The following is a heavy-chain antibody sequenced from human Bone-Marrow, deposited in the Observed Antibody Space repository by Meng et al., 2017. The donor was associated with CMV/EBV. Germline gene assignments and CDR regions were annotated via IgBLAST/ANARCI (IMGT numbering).Heavy chain of an antibody. J-gene: IGHJ3*02. CDR1: GYTFTSYG. Sequence: ASVKVSCKASGYTFTSYGISWVRQAPGQGLEWMGWISAYNGNTNYAQKLQGRVTMTTDTSTSTAYMELSSLRSEDTAVYYCASLAAAGTLDAFDIWGQGTMVTVSS. D-gene: IGHD6-13*01. CDR2: ISAYNGNT. CDR3: ASLAAAGTLDAFDI. V-gene: IGHV1-18*01.